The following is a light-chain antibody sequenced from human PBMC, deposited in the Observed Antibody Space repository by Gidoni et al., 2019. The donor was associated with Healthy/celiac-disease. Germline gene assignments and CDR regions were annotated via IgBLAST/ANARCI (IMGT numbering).Light chain of an antibody. CDR3: CSYAGSSTGVV. CDR1: SSDVGSYNL. Sequence: QSALTQPASVSGSPGQSIPISCTGTSSDVGSYNLVSWYQQHPGKAPKLMIYEGSKRPPGVSNRFSGSKSGNTASLTISGLQAEDEADYYCCSYAGSSTGVVFGGGTKLTVL. V-gene: IGLV2-23*01. CDR2: EGS. J-gene: IGLJ2*01.